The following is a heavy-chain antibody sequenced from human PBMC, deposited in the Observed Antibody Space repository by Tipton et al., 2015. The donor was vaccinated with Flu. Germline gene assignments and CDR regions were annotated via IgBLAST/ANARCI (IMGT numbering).Heavy chain of an antibody. CDR3: ATLTGDDY. CDR2: ISSVGTTI. CDR1: GFTFSSYE. D-gene: IGHD7-27*01. Sequence: SLRLSCAASGFTFSSYEMNWVRQAPGKGLEWLSYISSVGTTISYADSVKGRFTISRDDAKNSLYLRLNSLRAEDTAVYYCATLTGDDYWGQGNLVTVSS. J-gene: IGHJ4*02. V-gene: IGHV3-48*03.